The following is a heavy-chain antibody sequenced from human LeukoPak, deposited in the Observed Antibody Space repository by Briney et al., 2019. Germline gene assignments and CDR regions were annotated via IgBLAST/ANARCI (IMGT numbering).Heavy chain of an antibody. CDR3: ASLAVGIETFDY. CDR2: IYYSGST. V-gene: IGHV4-39*01. J-gene: IGHJ4*02. CDR1: GGSISSSSYY. D-gene: IGHD3-22*01. Sequence: SETLSLTCTVSGGSISSSSYYWGWIRQPPGKGLEWIGSIYYSGSTYYNPSLKSRVTISVDTSKNQFSLRLSFVTAADTALYYCASLAVGIETFDYWGQGTLVPVSS.